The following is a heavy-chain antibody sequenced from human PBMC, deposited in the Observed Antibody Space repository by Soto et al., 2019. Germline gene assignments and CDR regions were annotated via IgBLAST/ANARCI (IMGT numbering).Heavy chain of an antibody. V-gene: IGHV5-51*01. J-gene: IGHJ3*02. Sequence: GESLKISCKGSGYSFTSYWIGWVRQMPGKGLEWMGIIYPGDSDTRYSPSFQGQVTISADKSISTAFLQWSSLKASDTAMYYCARENRRDYDFWSGYLKHDAFDIWGQGTMVTVSS. CDR2: IYPGDSDT. CDR1: GYSFTSYW. D-gene: IGHD3-3*01. CDR3: ARENRRDYDFWSGYLKHDAFDI.